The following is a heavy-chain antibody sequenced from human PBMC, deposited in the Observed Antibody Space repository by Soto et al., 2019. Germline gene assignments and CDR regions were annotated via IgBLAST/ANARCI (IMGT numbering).Heavy chain of an antibody. Sequence: QVQLVQSGAEVKKPGASVKVSCKASGYTFTGYYMHWVRQAPGQGLEWMGWINPNSGGTNYAQKFQGRVTMTRDTSINTAYMELSRLRSDDTAVYYCARDYIVVVPAAISWFDPWGQGTLVTVSS. CDR1: GYTFTGYY. D-gene: IGHD2-2*02. V-gene: IGHV1-2*02. CDR3: ARDYIVVVPAAISWFDP. J-gene: IGHJ5*02. CDR2: INPNSGGT.